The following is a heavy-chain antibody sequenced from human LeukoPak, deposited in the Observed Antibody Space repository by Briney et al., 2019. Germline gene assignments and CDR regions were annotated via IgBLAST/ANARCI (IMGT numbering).Heavy chain of an antibody. CDR2: FDPEDGET. CDR3: ATGVVATIPDY. V-gene: IGHV1-24*01. D-gene: IGHD5-12*01. Sequence: ASVKVSCKVSAYTLTELSMHWVRHAPGKGLEWMGGFDPEDGETIYAQKFQGRVTMTEDTSTDTAYLELSSLRSEDPAVYYCATGVVATIPDYWGQGTLVTVSS. CDR1: AYTLTELS. J-gene: IGHJ4*02.